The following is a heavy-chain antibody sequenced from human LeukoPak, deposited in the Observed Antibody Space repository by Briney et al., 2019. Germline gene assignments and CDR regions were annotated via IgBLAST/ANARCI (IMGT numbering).Heavy chain of an antibody. V-gene: IGHV1-69*05. CDR3: ARSGTTGYYYYMDV. D-gene: IGHD1-7*01. J-gene: IGHJ6*03. CDR1: GGTFNSYA. Sequence: ASVKVSCKASGGTFNSYAISWVRQAPGQGREGRGGIIPIFGTATYAQKFRARVTITTDESTRTAYMELSSLRSEDTAVYYCARSGTTGYYYYMDVWGKGATLTVSS. CDR2: IIPIFGTA.